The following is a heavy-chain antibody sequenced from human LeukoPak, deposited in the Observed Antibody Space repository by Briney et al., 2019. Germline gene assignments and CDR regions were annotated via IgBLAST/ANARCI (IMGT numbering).Heavy chain of an antibody. Sequence: SETLSLTCTVSGGSISSSSYYWGWIRQPPGKGLEWIGSIYYSGSTYYNPSLKSRVTISVDTSKNQFSLKLSSVTAADTAVYYCARDYYYYYMDVWGKGTTVTVSS. CDR1: GGSISSSSYY. CDR2: IYYSGST. J-gene: IGHJ6*03. V-gene: IGHV4-39*01. CDR3: ARDYYYYYMDV.